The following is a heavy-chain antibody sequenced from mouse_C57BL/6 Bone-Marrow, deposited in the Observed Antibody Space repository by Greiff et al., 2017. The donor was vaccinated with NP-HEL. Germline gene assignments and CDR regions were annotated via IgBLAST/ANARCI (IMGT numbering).Heavy chain of an antibody. V-gene: IGHV1-15*01. J-gene: IGHJ3*01. CDR1: GYTFTDYE. CDR2: IDPETGGT. D-gene: IGHD4-1*01. Sequence: VQLQQSGAELVRPGASVTLSCKASGYTFTDYEMHWVKQTPVHGLEWIGAIDPETGGTAYNQKFKGKAILTADKSSSTAYMELRSLTSEDSAGYYCTRRNWDWGQGTLVTVCA. CDR3: TRRNWD.